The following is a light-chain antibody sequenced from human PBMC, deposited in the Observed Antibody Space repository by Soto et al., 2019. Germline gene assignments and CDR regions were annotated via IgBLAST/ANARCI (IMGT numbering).Light chain of an antibody. CDR3: QLYNSDREWG. Sequence: DIQMTQSPSTLSASVGERVTITCRASQSISSWWAWYKQKPGKAPKLLIYDASSLESGVTSRFRGSGSGIEFRLTISRRQPNDFATNCSQLYNSDREWGFGQGTKVEIK. V-gene: IGKV1-5*01. J-gene: IGKJ1*01. CDR2: DAS. CDR1: QSISSW.